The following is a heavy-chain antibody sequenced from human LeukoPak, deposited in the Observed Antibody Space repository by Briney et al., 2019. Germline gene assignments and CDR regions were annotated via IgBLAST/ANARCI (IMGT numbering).Heavy chain of an antibody. J-gene: IGHJ3*02. CDR2: IYTSGST. CDR3: VRDGLSDAFDI. Sequence: SQTLSLTCTVSGGSISSDSHYWNWIRQPAGKGLEWIGSIYTSGSTNYNPSLNPSLKSRATISIDTSKNQFSLRLSAVTAADTAVYYCVRDGLSDAFDIWGQGTMVTVSS. V-gene: IGHV4-61*02. D-gene: IGHD5-12*01. CDR1: GGSISSDSHY.